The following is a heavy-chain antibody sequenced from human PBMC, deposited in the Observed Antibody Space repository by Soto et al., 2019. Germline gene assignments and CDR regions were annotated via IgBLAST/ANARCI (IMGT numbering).Heavy chain of an antibody. Sequence: GSLRLSCAASGFTFSRYAMHWVRQAPGKGLEWVAVIWYDGSVKYYADSVKGRFTVSRDNSKSTLYLQMNSLRADDTAVYYCAKEIKPSGMDVWGQGTTVTVSS. V-gene: IGHV3-33*06. CDR2: IWYDGSVK. CDR3: AKEIKPSGMDV. CDR1: GFTFSRYA. J-gene: IGHJ6*02.